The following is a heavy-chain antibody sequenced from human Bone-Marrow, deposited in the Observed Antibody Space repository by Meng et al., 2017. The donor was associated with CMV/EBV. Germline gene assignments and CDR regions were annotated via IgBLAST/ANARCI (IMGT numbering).Heavy chain of an antibody. CDR1: GYTFTSYG. CDR3: AREDSSGYSYYFDY. D-gene: IGHD3-22*01. Sequence: VPRVQSGAGVKNPGSSVKVSCKASGYTFTSYGISWVRQAPGQGLEWMGRIIPILGIANYAQKFQGRVTITADKSTSTAYMELSSLRSEDTAVYYCAREDSSGYSYYFDYWGQGTLVTVSS. V-gene: IGHV1-69*04. CDR2: IIPILGIA. J-gene: IGHJ4*02.